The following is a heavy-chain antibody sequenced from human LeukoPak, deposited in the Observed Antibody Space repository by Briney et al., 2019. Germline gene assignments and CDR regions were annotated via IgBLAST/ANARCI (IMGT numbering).Heavy chain of an antibody. V-gene: IGHV4-4*07. CDR1: GGSISSYY. CDR2: IYTSGST. Sequence: SETLSLTCTVSGGSISSYYWSWVRQPAGKGLEWIGRIYTSGSTNYNPSLKSRVTMSVDTSKNQFSLKLSSVTAADTAVYYCARDYDFWSGYYSAPCWFDPWGQGTLVTVSS. J-gene: IGHJ5*02. D-gene: IGHD3-3*01. CDR3: ARDYDFWSGYYSAPCWFDP.